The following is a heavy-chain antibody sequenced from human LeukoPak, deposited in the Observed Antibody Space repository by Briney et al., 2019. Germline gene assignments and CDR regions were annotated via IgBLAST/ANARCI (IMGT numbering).Heavy chain of an antibody. Sequence: PGGSLRLSCAASGFAFSSYEMIWVRQAPGKGLEWVSYIRSSGSTIYYADSVKGRFIISRDNAKNSLYLQMNSLRAEDTAVYYCARDFGRWYFDYWGQGTLVTVSS. CDR1: GFAFSSYE. D-gene: IGHD4-23*01. CDR2: IRSSGSTI. J-gene: IGHJ4*02. V-gene: IGHV3-48*03. CDR3: ARDFGRWYFDY.